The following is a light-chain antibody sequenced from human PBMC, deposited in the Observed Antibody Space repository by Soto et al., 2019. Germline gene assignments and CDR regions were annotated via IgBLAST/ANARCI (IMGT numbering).Light chain of an antibody. CDR3: SSYAGRGIFYV. CDR2: GFT. CDR1: SSELGRYDL. V-gene: IGLV2-23*02. Sequence: QSALTQPVSVSGSPGQSITISCTGNSSELGRYDLFSWYQQQPGKPPKLLVYGFTKGPSGVSNRFSGSKSGNTASLTILGFQAEDEADYSCSSYAGRGIFYVFGGGTKVTVL. J-gene: IGLJ1*01.